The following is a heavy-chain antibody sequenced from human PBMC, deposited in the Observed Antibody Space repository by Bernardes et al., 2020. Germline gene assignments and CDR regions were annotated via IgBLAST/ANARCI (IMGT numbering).Heavy chain of an antibody. CDR3: AKDGICSTSSCLFSLFDC. V-gene: IGHV3-23*01. Sequence: GGALRPSRAAPGFPLSNHALSWVRPAPGEGLGWVASISGRGDYTFYADSLKGRFTLSRDNSKNTLYLQMNTLTAEDTALYYCAKDGICSTSSCLFSLFDCWGQGTLVTVSS. CDR1: GFPLSNHA. D-gene: IGHD2-2*01. CDR2: ISGRGDYT. J-gene: IGHJ4*02.